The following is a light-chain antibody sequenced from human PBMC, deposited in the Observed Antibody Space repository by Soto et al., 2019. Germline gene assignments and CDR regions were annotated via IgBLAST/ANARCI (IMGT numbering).Light chain of an antibody. J-gene: IGKJ5*01. CDR1: QGLSSY. Sequence: DIQLTQAPSLLSASVGDRVTITCRASQGLSSYLAWYQQKPGKAPNLLIYAAFTLQSGVPSRFSGSGSGTEFTLTISSLQPEDFATYYCQQLKSYPITFGQGTRLEI. V-gene: IGKV1-9*01. CDR2: AAF. CDR3: QQLKSYPIT.